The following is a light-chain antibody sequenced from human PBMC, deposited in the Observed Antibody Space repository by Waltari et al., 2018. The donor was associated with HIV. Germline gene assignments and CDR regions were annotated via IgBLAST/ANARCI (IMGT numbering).Light chain of an antibody. CDR3: QTWDSNTVV. V-gene: IGLV3-1*01. CDR1: KLGDRY. Sequence: SFEVTQSPSVSVSPGQSATITCSGAKLGDRYASWYQQKPGQSPLLVIYQDNKRPSGIPDRFPGSNSGNTATLTISGTQPMDEADYFCQTWDSNTVVFGTGTKVTVL. J-gene: IGLJ1*01. CDR2: QDN.